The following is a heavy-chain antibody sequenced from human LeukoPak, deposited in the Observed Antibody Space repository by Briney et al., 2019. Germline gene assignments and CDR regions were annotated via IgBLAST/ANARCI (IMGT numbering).Heavy chain of an antibody. V-gene: IGHV3-23*01. Sequence: GGSLTLSCAASGFSFSSYAMSWVREAPARGLEWVSSLRDNGDTFYADSVKGRFTLSRDDSRNTVYLQLNNLRVEDTAVYYCAKANWVSNADAVFWGQGTVVTVSS. CDR1: GFSFSSYA. J-gene: IGHJ4*02. CDR3: AKANWVSNADAVF. D-gene: IGHD1-1*01. CDR2: LRDNGDT.